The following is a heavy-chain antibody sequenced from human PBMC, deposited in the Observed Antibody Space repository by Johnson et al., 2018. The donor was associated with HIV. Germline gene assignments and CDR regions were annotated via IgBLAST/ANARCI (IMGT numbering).Heavy chain of an antibody. J-gene: IGHJ3*02. Sequence: VQLVESGGGVVQPGRSLRLSCAASGFTFSSYAMRWVRQAPGKGLEWVSGISDSGGSTHYADSVKGRFTISRDNSKNTLYLQMNSLRAEDTAVYYCAKVGRMTTVVTPGDAFDIWGQGTKVTVSS. CDR1: GFTFSSYA. D-gene: IGHD4-23*01. CDR3: AKVGRMTTVVTPGDAFDI. CDR2: ISDSGGST. V-gene: IGHV3-23*04.